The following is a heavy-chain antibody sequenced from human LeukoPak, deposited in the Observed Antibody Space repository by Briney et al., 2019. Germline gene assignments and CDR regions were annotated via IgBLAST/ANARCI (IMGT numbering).Heavy chain of an antibody. CDR2: ISWDGATT. J-gene: IGHJ4*02. CDR1: GFTFDVYN. Sequence: PGGSLRLSCAASGFTFDVYNMHWVRQAPGKALEWVSLISWDGATTYYADSVKGRFTISRDNSKNSLYLQMNRLITEDTALYYCAKDRVPYGRSSGGLGDYWGQGTLVTVSS. V-gene: IGHV3-43*01. D-gene: IGHD6-6*01. CDR3: AKDRVPYGRSSGGLGDY.